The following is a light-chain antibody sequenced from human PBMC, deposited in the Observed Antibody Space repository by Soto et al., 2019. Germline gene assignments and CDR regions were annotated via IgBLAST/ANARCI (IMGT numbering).Light chain of an antibody. CDR3: QQYETFSGT. J-gene: IGKJ1*01. CDR2: DAS. V-gene: IGKV1-5*01. Sequence: IQMTQSHSSVSASVGDRVTITCRASQSVSGWLAWYQQKPGEAPKLLIYDASALPRGVPSRFSGSGSGTKFTLTIASLQPDDFATYYCQQYETFSGTVGPGTKVDIK. CDR1: QSVSGW.